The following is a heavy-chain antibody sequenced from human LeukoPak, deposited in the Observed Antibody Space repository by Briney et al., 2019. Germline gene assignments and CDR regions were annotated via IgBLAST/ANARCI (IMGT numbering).Heavy chain of an antibody. CDR3: ARGYYYDSSGYSLNPYTSYAFDI. J-gene: IGHJ3*02. CDR1: GGSISSYY. CDR2: IYTSGST. Sequence: TSETLSLTRTVSGGSISSYYWSWIRQPAGKGLEWIGRIYTSGSTNYNPSLKSRVTMSVDTSKNQFSLKLSSVTAADTAVYYCARGYYYDSSGYSLNPYTSYAFDIWGQGTMVTVSS. D-gene: IGHD3-22*01. V-gene: IGHV4-4*07.